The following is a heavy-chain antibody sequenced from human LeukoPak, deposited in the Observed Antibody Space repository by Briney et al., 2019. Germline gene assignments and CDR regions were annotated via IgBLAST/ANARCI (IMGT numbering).Heavy chain of an antibody. CDR3: ASAYHGDSSWAY. J-gene: IGHJ4*02. CDR1: GYSYANYW. CDR2: VKPADSET. D-gene: IGHD2-21*02. Sequence: GESLKISCKGSGYSYANYWIGWVRQMPGQGLEWMAFVKPADSETRYRPSFQGQVTISADKSVSTAYLQWSSLRASDTAIYYCASAYHGDSSWAYWGQGTLVTVSS. V-gene: IGHV5-51*01.